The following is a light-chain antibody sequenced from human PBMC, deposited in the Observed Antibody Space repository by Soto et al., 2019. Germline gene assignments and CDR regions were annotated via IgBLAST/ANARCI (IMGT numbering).Light chain of an antibody. CDR2: LEGSGSY. J-gene: IGLJ3*02. Sequence: QPVLTQSSSASASLGSSVKLTCTLSSGHSSYIIAWHQQQPGKAPRYLMKLEGSGSYNKGSGVPDRFSGSSSGADRYLTISNHHFEDEADYYCETWDTNTWVFGGGTKLTVL. CDR3: ETWDTNTWV. CDR1: SGHSSYI. V-gene: IGLV4-60*02.